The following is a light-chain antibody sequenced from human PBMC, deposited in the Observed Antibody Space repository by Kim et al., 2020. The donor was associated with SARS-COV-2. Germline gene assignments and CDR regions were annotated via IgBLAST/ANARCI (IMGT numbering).Light chain of an antibody. V-gene: IGLV3-21*01. CDR1: SIGGKS. CDR2: YDA. Sequence: SYELTQPPSMSVVPGETARISCGGNSIGGKSVNWYQQKPGQAPVLVIYYDASRPSGIPERFSASNSGNTATLTISRVEAGDEADYYCQVWDTGSDHVLFGGGTQLTVL. J-gene: IGLJ2*01. CDR3: QVWDTGSDHVL.